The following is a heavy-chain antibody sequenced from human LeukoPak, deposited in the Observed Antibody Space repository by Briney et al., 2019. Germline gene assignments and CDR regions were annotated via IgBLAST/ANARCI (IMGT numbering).Heavy chain of an antibody. Sequence: PGRSLRLSCAASGFTFSSYAMHWVRQAPGKGLEWVAVISYDGSNKYYADSVKGRFTISRDNSKNTLYLQMNSLRAEDTAVYYCERGHWNYVGWLSVGPFDYWGQGTLVTVSS. CDR3: ERGHWNYVGWLSVGPFDY. J-gene: IGHJ4*02. D-gene: IGHD1-7*01. CDR1: GFTFSSYA. V-gene: IGHV3-30-3*01. CDR2: ISYDGSNK.